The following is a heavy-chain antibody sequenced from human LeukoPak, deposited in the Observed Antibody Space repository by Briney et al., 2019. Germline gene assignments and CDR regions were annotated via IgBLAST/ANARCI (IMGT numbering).Heavy chain of an antibody. D-gene: IGHD5-12*01. CDR3: ARVSGYNPYWYFDL. CDR1: GFTFSSYA. J-gene: IGHJ2*01. CDR2: IGTAGDT. Sequence: GGSLRLSCAASGFTFSSYAMSWVRQAPGKGLEWVSAIGTAGDTYYPGSVKGRFTISRENAKNSLYLQMNSLRAGDTAVYYCARVSGYNPYWYFDLWGRGTLVTVSS. V-gene: IGHV3-13*01.